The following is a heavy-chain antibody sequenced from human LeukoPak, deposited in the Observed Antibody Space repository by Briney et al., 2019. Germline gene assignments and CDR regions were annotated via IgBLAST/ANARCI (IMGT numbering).Heavy chain of an antibody. CDR3: ARSQGRAYGSGSYGY. D-gene: IGHD3-10*01. Sequence: ASVKVSCKASGYTFTGYYMHWVRQATGQGLEWMGWMNPNSGNTGYAQKFQGRVTITRNTSISTAYMELSSLRSEDTAVYYCARSQGRAYGSGSYGYWGQGTLVTVSS. CDR2: MNPNSGNT. CDR1: GYTFTGYY. V-gene: IGHV1-8*03. J-gene: IGHJ4*02.